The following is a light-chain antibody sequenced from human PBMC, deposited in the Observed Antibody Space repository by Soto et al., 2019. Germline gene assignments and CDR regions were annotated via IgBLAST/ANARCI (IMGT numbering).Light chain of an antibody. CDR1: SSDVGGYNY. Sequence: QSLLTQPASVSGSAGQSIAISCTGTSSDVGGYNYVSWYQQHPGKAPKLLLSEVSKRPSGVSDRFSGSKSGNTASLTISGLQTQDEADYYCSSFTSAYTFVFGTGTKVTV. V-gene: IGLV2-14*01. CDR2: EVS. J-gene: IGLJ1*01. CDR3: SSFTSAYTFV.